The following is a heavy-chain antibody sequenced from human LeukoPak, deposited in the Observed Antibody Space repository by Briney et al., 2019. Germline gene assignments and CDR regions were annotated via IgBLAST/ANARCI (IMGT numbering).Heavy chain of an antibody. J-gene: IGHJ4*02. D-gene: IGHD4-17*01. CDR2: IYYSGST. V-gene: IGHV4-39*07. CDR1: GGSISSGSYY. Sequence: SETLSLTCTVSGGSISSGSYYWSWIRQPAGKGLEWIGSIYYSGSTYYNPSLKSRVTISVDTSKNQFSLKLSSVTAADTAVYYCARDQLSYGVPGLWGQGTLVTVSS. CDR3: ARDQLSYGVPGL.